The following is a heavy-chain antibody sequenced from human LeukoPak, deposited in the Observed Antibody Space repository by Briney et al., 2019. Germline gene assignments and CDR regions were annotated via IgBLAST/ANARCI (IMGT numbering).Heavy chain of an antibody. Sequence: SETLSLTCTVSGGSLSTHHWSWIRQSPGRGLEWIGYISDSGSTNYNPSLKSRVTISVDTSKNQFSLKLSSVTAADTAVYYCARSYGSGPDYWGQGTLVTVSS. V-gene: IGHV4-59*11. CDR3: ARSYGSGPDY. D-gene: IGHD3-10*01. CDR1: GGSLSTHH. CDR2: ISDSGST. J-gene: IGHJ4*02.